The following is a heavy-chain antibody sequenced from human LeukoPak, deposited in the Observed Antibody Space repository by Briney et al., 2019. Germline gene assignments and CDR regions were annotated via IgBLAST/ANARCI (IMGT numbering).Heavy chain of an antibody. V-gene: IGHV3-23*01. CDR2: ISGSGVIT. CDR1: GFTFSSHG. Sequence: SGGSLRLSCAASGFTFSSHGMNWVRQAPGKGLEWVSGISGSGVITYYADSVKGRFTISRDNSKNTLDLQMNSLRAEDTAVYYCAKDLGGDDFDYWGQGTLVTVSS. J-gene: IGHJ4*02. CDR3: AKDLGGDDFDY. D-gene: IGHD2-21*02.